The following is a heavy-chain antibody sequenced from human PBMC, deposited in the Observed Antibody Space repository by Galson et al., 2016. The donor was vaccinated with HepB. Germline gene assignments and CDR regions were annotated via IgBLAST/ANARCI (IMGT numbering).Heavy chain of an antibody. D-gene: IGHD3-10*01. Sequence: SLRPSCAASGFTVSSNYMSWVRPAPGKGLEWASVISSGGSTYSANAVRGRFTIPRDNSKNTLDLQMNSLRAEDTAVYYCARDVYYSGSGPDFSYGMDVWGQGTTVTVSS. CDR1: GFTVSSNY. J-gene: IGHJ6*02. CDR2: ISSGGST. CDR3: ARDVYYSGSGPDFSYGMDV. V-gene: IGHV3-66*01.